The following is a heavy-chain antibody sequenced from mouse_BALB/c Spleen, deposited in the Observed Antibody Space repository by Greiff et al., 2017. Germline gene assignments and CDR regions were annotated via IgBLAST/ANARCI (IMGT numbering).Heavy chain of an antibody. D-gene: IGHD1-1*01. V-gene: IGHV1-5*01. CDR3: TRRGITTVDWYFDV. CDR2: IYPGNSDT. Sequence: VQLKQSGTVLARPGASVKMSCKASGYSFTSYWMHWVKQRPGQGLEWIGAIYPGNSDTSYNQKFKGKAKLTAVTSASTAYMELSSLTNEDSAVYYCTRRGITTVDWYFDVWGAGTTVTVSS. CDR1: GYSFTSYW. J-gene: IGHJ1*01.